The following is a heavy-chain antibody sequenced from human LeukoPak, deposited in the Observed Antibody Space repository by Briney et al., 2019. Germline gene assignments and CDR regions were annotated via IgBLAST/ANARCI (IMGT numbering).Heavy chain of an antibody. V-gene: IGHV3-48*02. CDR1: GFTFSFYS. J-gene: IGHJ1*01. CDR3: TKTDGRNYFFPH. Sequence: GGSLRLSCAASGFTFSFYSMNWVRQAPGKGLEWVSYISSSDNTIHYADSVKGRFTISRDNAKNSLYLEMNSLRDEDTAVYYCTKTDGRNYFFPHWGQGTLVTVSS. D-gene: IGHD5-24*01. CDR2: ISSSDNTI.